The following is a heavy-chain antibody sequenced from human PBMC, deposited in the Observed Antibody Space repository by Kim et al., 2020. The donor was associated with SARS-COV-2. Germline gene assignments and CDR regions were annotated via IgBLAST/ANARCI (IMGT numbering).Heavy chain of an antibody. Sequence: YNRSLKGRVTISVAKSKNQCSLKLSSVTAADTAVYYCASHPIAEAGLCDYWGQGTLVTVSS. D-gene: IGHD6-13*01. CDR3: ASHPIAEAGLCDY. V-gene: IGHV4-59*01. J-gene: IGHJ4*02.